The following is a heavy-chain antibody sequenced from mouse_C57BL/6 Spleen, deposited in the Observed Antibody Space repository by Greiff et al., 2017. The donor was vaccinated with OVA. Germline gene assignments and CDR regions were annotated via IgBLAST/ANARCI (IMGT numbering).Heavy chain of an antibody. CDR2: IDPEDGDT. D-gene: IGHD2-3*01. V-gene: IGHV14-2*01. CDR1: GFNITDYY. CDR3: ARDGYYGY. Sequence: VQLQQSGAELVKPGASVKLSCTASGFNITDYYMHWVKQRPEQGLEWIGRIDPEDGDTNYAPKFQGKATITADTSSNTAYLQLSSLTSEDTAVYYCARDGYYGYWGQGTTLTVSS. J-gene: IGHJ2*01.